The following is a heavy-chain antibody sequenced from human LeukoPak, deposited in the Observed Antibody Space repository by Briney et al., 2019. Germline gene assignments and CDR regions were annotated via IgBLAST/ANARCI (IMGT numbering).Heavy chain of an antibody. CDR1: GGSFSGYY. D-gene: IGHD6-13*01. CDR2: INHSGST. J-gene: IGHJ3*02. V-gene: IGHV4-34*01. Sequence: SETLSLTCAVYGGSFSGYYWSWIRQPPGKGLEWIGEINHSGSTNYNPSLKSRVTISVDTSKNQFSPKLSSVTAADTAVYYCARVSSSWDAFDIWGQGTMVTVSS. CDR3: ARVSSSWDAFDI.